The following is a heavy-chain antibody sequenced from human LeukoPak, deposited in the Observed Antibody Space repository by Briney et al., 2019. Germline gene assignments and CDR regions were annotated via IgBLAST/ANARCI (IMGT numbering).Heavy chain of an antibody. CDR2: INYSGST. Sequence: SETLSLTCSVSGCSITSSSYYWAWIRQPPGKGLEWIGSINYSGSTYYNPSLKRRATILVDTSRNQFSLKLSSVTAADTAVYYCARVTLPYNANYYFDYWGQGTLVTVSS. CDR3: ARVTLPYNANYYFDY. V-gene: IGHV4-39*07. J-gene: IGHJ4*02. CDR1: GCSITSSSYY. D-gene: IGHD1-14*01.